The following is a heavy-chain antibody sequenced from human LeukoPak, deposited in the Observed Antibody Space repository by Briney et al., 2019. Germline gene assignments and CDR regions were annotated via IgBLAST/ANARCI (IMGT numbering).Heavy chain of an antibody. CDR2: MNPNSGNT. D-gene: IGHD2-2*01. CDR3: ARVWTPGYCSSTSCPSGXXXYYYGMDV. CDR1: GYTFTSYD. J-gene: IGHJ6*02. Sequence: GASVKVSCKASGYTFTSYDIHWVRQATGQGLEWMGWMNPNSGNTGYAQKFQGRVTMTRNTSISTAYMELSSLRSEDTAVYYCARVWTPGYCSSTSCPSGXXXYYYGMDVWGQGTTVTVSS. V-gene: IGHV1-8*01.